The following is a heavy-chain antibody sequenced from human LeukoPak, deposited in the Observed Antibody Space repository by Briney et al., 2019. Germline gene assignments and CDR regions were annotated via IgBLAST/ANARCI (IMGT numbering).Heavy chain of an antibody. V-gene: IGHV3-66*01. CDR1: GITVGSSY. J-gene: IGHJ4*02. CDR2: IYSGGAT. Sequence: PGGSLRLSCAASGITVGSSYMSWVRRAPGKGLEWASAIYSGGATYYADSAKGRFTISRDNSKNTLYLQMNSLRVEDTAVYYCARAPSGWNFDCWGQGALVTVST. CDR3: ARAPSGWNFDC. D-gene: IGHD6-19*01.